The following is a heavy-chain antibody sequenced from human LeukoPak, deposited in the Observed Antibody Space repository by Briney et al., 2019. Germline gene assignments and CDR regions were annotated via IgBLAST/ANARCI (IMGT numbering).Heavy chain of an antibody. CDR2: IYYSGNA. CDR1: GGSITNGGHY. D-gene: IGHD5-12*01. V-gene: IGHV4-31*03. J-gene: IGHJ4*02. Sequence: SETLFLTCTVSGGSITNGGHYWSWIRQHPGKGLEWIGYIYYSGNAYYNPSLKSRVTISVDTSKNQFSLKVSSVTAADTAVYYCARSAESGYADFDYWGQGTLVTVSS. CDR3: ARSAESGYADFDY.